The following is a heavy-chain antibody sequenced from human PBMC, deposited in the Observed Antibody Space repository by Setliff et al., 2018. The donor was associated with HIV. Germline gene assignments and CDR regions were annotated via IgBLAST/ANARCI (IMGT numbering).Heavy chain of an antibody. J-gene: IGHJ2*01. CDR1: GYTFTSYY. CDR3: ARGGGGYLSVESWYFDL. D-gene: IGHD5-12*01. CDR2: INPSGGST. V-gene: IGHV1-46*01. Sequence: GASVKVSCKASGYTFTSYYMHWVRQAPGQGLEWMGIINPSGGSTSYAQKFQGRVTMTRDTSTSTVYMELSSLESEDTAVYFCARGGGGYLSVESWYFDLWGRGTLVTVSS.